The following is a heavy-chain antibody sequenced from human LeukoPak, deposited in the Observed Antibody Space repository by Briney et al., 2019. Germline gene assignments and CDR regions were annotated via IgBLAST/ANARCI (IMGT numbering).Heavy chain of an antibody. D-gene: IGHD3-22*01. CDR3: ARGQANYYDSSGKNFDY. Sequence: PSETLSLTCAVSGGSISSSNWWSWVRQPPGKGLEWIGEIYHSGSTNYTPSLKSRVTISVDKSKNQFSLKLSSVTAADTAVYYCARGQANYYDSSGKNFDYWGQGTLVTVSS. V-gene: IGHV4-4*02. CDR1: GGSISSSNW. CDR2: IYHSGST. J-gene: IGHJ4*02.